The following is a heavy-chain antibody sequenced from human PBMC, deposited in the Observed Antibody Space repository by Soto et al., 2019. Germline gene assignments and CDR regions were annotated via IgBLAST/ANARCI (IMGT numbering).Heavy chain of an antibody. CDR3: AGVISSRDEYFDY. V-gene: IGHV4-4*02. D-gene: IGHD2-2*01. Sequence: QVQLQESGPGLVKPSETLSLTCAVSGDSISGSQWWSWVRLPPGKGLEWIGEISHTGTTNYNPSLKSRVTMSVDKPNNQFSLNLTSVTAADTAVYYCAGVISSRDEYFDYWGQGTVVTVSP. CDR2: ISHTGTT. J-gene: IGHJ4*02. CDR1: GDSISGSQW.